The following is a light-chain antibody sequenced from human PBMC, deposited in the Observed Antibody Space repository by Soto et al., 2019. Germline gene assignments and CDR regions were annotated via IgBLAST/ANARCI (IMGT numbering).Light chain of an antibody. CDR1: SSNIGSNS. CDR3: AAWDDGLNGWV. CDR2: VSN. J-gene: IGLJ3*02. Sequence: QSVLTHPPSASQTPGQRVTISCSGSSSNIGSNSVNWYQQFPGTAPKLLIFVSNQRPSGVLDRFSGSKSGTSASLAISGLQSEDEDDYYCAAWDDGLNGWVFGGGTKLTVL. V-gene: IGLV1-44*01.